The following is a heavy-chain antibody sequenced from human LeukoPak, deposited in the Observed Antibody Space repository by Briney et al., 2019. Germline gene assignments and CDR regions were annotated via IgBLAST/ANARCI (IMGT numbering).Heavy chain of an antibody. CDR1: GFPFNDYW. CDR3: SRSLDY. Sequence: GGSLRLSCAASGFPFNDYWMDWVRQAPGKGMEWVANIKQDGSEYYYADSVKGRFTISRDNAKNSLYLEMNSLRAEDTAVYYCSRSLDYWGQGTLVTVSS. J-gene: IGHJ4*02. V-gene: IGHV3-7*01. CDR2: IKQDGSEY.